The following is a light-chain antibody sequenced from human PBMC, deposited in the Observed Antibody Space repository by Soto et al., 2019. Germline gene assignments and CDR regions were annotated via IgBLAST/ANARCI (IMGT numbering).Light chain of an antibody. J-gene: IGKJ2*01. CDR1: QSVSSN. CDR2: GAS. V-gene: IGKV3-15*01. Sequence: EIVMTQSPATLSVSPGERATLSCRASQSVSSNLAWYQQKTGQAPRVLIYGASTRATGIPARFSGSGSGTEFTLTISSLQSGDFAVYYCQQYNNWPYTFGQGTKLEIK. CDR3: QQYNNWPYT.